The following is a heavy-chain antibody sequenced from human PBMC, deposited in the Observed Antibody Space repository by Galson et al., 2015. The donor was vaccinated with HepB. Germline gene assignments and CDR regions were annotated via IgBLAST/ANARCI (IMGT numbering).Heavy chain of an antibody. CDR1: GFTFSSYA. CDR3: AKDDYGDYEFDY. J-gene: IGHJ4*02. V-gene: IGHV3-23*01. CDR2: ISGSGGST. D-gene: IGHD4-17*01. Sequence: SLRLSCAASGFTFSSYAMSWVRQAPGKGLEWVSAISGSGGSTYYADSVKGRFTISRDNSKNTLYLQMNSLRAEDTAVYYCAKDDYGDYEFDYWGQGTLVTVSS.